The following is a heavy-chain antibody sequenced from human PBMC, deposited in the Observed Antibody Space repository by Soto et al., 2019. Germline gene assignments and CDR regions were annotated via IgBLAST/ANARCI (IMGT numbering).Heavy chain of an antibody. CDR3: ARHVEGGGDIVATIPKIYYYYMDV. Sequence: SETLSLTCTVSGGSISSYYWSWIRQPPGKGLEWIGYIYYSGSTNYNPSLKSRVTISVDTSKNQFALKLSSVTAADTAVYYCARHVEGGGDIVATIPKIYYYYMDVWGKGTTVTVSS. J-gene: IGHJ6*03. D-gene: IGHD5-12*01. CDR1: GGSISSYY. V-gene: IGHV4-59*08. CDR2: IYYSGST.